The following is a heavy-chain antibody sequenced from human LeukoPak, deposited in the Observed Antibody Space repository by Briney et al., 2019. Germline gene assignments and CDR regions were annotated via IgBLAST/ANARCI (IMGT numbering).Heavy chain of an antibody. J-gene: IGHJ4*02. CDR3: AKDYLPGIAVAGPNYFDY. Sequence: GGSLRLSCAASGFIFQNYGMHWVRQVPGKGLEWVAVIWNDGRNEHYADSVKGRFTISRDNTKNTLYLQMNSLRAEDTAVYYCAKDYLPGIAVAGPNYFDYWGQGTLVTVSS. CDR1: GFIFQNYG. CDR2: IWNDGRNE. D-gene: IGHD6-19*01. V-gene: IGHV3-33*03.